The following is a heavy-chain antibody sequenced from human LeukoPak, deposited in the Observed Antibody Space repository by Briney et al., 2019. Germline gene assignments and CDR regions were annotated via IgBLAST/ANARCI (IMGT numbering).Heavy chain of an antibody. Sequence: PSETLSLTXAVSGGSISSYYWSWIRQPAGKGLEWIGRIYTSGSTNYNPSLKSRVTMSVDTSKNQFSLKLSSVTAADTAVYYCAAIHYEYYYYMDVWGKGTTVTVSS. V-gene: IGHV4-4*07. CDR3: AAIHYEYYYYMDV. J-gene: IGHJ6*03. CDR1: GGSISSYY. CDR2: IYTSGST.